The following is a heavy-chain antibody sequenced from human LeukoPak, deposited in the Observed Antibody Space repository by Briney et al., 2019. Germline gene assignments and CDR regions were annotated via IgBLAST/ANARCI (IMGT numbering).Heavy chain of an antibody. Sequence: GGTLRLSCAASGFTFSSYGMSWVRQAPGKWLEWVGRIKAKAHGGTIEYAAPVKGRFTISRDDSKNTLYLQMNSLKTEDTAVYYCTTDGVGVEGATYDNWGQGTLVSVSS. CDR3: TTDGVGVEGATYDN. CDR1: GFTFSSYG. V-gene: IGHV3-15*01. CDR2: IKAKAHGGTI. D-gene: IGHD1-26*01. J-gene: IGHJ4*02.